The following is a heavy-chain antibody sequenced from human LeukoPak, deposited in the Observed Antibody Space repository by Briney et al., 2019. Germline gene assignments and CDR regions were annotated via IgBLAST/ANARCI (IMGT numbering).Heavy chain of an antibody. CDR3: ARDLVGYSYGHGYYYYMDV. Sequence: ASVKVSCKASGYTFTSYYMHWVRQAPGQGLEWMGIINPSGGSTSYAQKFQGRATMTRDTSTSTVYMELSSLRSEDTAVYYCARDLVGYSYGHGYYYYMDVWGKGTTVTVSS. D-gene: IGHD5-18*01. CDR2: INPSGGST. J-gene: IGHJ6*03. V-gene: IGHV1-46*03. CDR1: GYTFTSYY.